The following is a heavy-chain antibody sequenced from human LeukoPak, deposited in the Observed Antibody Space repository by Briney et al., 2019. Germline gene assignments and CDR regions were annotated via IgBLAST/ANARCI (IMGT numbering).Heavy chain of an antibody. CDR3: ARGPIIDIAVVPAARKYYYMDV. D-gene: IGHD2-2*01. V-gene: IGHV1-18*01. Sequence: RASVKVSCKASGYRFTSNAISWVRQAPGQGLEWMGWISGYNGNTKYAQKLQGRVMMTTDTSTSTAYMELRSLRSDDTAVYYCARGPIIDIAVVPAARKYYYMDVWGKGTTVTVSS. CDR2: ISGYNGNT. CDR1: GYRFTSNA. J-gene: IGHJ6*03.